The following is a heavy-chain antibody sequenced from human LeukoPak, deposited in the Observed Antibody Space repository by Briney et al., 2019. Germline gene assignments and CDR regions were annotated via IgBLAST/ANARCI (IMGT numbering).Heavy chain of an antibody. J-gene: IGHJ4*02. CDR3: AKALGVRGVFDY. CDR2: ISSSSSYI. Sequence: GGSLRLSCAASGFTFSSYSMNWVRQAPGKGLEWVSSISSSSSYIYYADSVKGRFTISRDNAKNTLYLQMNSLRAEDTAVYYCAKALGVRGVFDYWGQGTLVTVSS. CDR1: GFTFSSYS. V-gene: IGHV3-21*04. D-gene: IGHD3-10*01.